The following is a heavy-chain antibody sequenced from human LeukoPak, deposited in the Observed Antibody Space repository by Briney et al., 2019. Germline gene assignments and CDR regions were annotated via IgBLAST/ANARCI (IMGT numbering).Heavy chain of an antibody. D-gene: IGHD6-19*01. CDR2: ISGSGGVT. Sequence: GGSLRLSCAASGITFNNYAMSWVRQAPGKVLEWVSDISGSGGVTHYADSVKGRLTISRDNSKNTLYLQMNSLRAEDTAVYYCAKSVGWVKYYFDYWGQGTLVTVSS. J-gene: IGHJ4*02. V-gene: IGHV3-23*01. CDR1: GITFNNYA. CDR3: AKSVGWVKYYFDY.